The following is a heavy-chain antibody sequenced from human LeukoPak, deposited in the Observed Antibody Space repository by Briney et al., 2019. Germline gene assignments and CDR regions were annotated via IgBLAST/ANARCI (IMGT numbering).Heavy chain of an antibody. CDR1: HDSIYNNKW. Sequence: PSETLSLTCARFHDSIYNNKWLNWGRQPPGKGLEWIGEVSQTGTTYYDPSLTGRITISVDRSRNQFSLTLRSATAGDTCVYYCPTQMAVPGTRGFAEWGQGIPVTVSS. V-gene: IGHV4-4*02. D-gene: IGHD6-19*01. CDR3: PTQMAVPGTRGFAE. J-gene: IGHJ4*02. CDR2: VSQTGTT.